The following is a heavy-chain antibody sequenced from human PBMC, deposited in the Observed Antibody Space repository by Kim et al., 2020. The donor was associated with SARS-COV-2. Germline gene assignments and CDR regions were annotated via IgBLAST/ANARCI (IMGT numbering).Heavy chain of an antibody. D-gene: IGHD3-10*01. Sequence: NSGGKNYAQTFEGRVTITRDTTINTAYMELSRLRSDDTAVYYCARDRGDYWGQGTLVTVSS. J-gene: IGHJ4*02. CDR3: ARDRGDY. V-gene: IGHV1-2*02. CDR2: NSGGK.